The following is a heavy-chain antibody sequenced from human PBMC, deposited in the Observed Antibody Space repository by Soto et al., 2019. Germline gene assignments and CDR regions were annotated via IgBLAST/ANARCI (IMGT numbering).Heavy chain of an antibody. D-gene: IGHD6-13*01. Sequence: SVKVSCKASGGTFSSYAISWVRQAPGQGLEWMGGIIPIFGTANYAQKFQGRVTITADESTSTAYMELSSLRSEDTAVYYCASDVIAAAGTAGWGQGTLVTVSS. V-gene: IGHV1-69*13. J-gene: IGHJ4*02. CDR1: GGTFSSYA. CDR2: IIPIFGTA. CDR3: ASDVIAAAGTAG.